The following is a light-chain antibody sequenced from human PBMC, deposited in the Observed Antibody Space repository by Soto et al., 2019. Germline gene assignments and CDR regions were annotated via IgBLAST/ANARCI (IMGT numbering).Light chain of an antibody. CDR3: QRYGRSAFS. V-gene: IGKV3-20*01. CDR2: GAS. CDR1: QSVSSSY. Sequence: EIVLTQSPGTLSLSPGERATLSCRASQSVSSSYLAWYQQKPGQAPRLLIYGASSRATGIPGKFLGSGSGRDCAVTISRQEPEEFGVYSCQRYGRSAFSFGGGTKVDI. J-gene: IGKJ3*01.